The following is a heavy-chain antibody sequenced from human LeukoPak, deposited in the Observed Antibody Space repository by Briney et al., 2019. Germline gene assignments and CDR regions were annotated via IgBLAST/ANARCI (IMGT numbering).Heavy chain of an antibody. J-gene: IGHJ2*01. CDR1: GYTFTTHS. Sequence: ASVKVSCKASGYTFTTHSIAWVRHAPGQGLEWMGWLSAHNGNENYAQSLQGRVNMTTDTSTNTAYMGLRSLRSDDTAVYYGARDGYFDLWGRGSLVSVSS. CDR3: ARDGYFDL. CDR2: LSAHNGNE. V-gene: IGHV1-18*01.